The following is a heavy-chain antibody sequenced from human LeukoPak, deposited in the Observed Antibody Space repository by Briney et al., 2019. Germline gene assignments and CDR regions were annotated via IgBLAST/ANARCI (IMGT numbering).Heavy chain of an antibody. J-gene: IGHJ4*02. V-gene: IGHV3-21*01. CDR3: ARDRVLDSYDSSGYDY. CDR2: ISSSSSYI. Sequence: PGGSLRLSCAASGFTFSSYSMNWVRQAPGKGLEWVSSISSSSSYIYYADSVKGRFTIARDNAKNSLYLQMNSLRAEDTAVYYCARDRVLDSYDSSGYDYWGQGTLVTVSS. CDR1: GFTFSSYS. D-gene: IGHD3-22*01.